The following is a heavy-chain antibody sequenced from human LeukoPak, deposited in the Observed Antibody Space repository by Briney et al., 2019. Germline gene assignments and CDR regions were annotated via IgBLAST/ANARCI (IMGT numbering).Heavy chain of an antibody. CDR1: GFTFSSYA. CDR2: ISYDGSNK. V-gene: IGHV3-30-3*01. CDR3: PAANNWFDP. J-gene: IGHJ5*02. D-gene: IGHD2-2*01. Sequence: GGSLRLSCAASGFTFSSYAMHWVRQAPGKGLGWVAVISYDGSNKYYADSVKGRFTISRDNSKNTLYLQMNSLSAEDTWGKKVPAANNWFDPWGQGTLVTVSS.